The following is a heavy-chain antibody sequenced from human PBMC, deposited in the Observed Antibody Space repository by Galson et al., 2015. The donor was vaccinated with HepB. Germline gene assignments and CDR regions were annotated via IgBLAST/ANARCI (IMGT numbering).Heavy chain of an antibody. J-gene: IGHJ5*02. Sequence: ETLSLTCTVSGGSISRSSYYWGWIRQPPGKGLEWIGSIYYSGSTYYNPSLKSRVTISVDTSKNQFSLKLSSVTAADTAVYYCARHGTVVVIAHTGDWFDPWGQGTLVTVSS. V-gene: IGHV4-39*01. CDR1: GGSISRSSYY. CDR3: ARHGTVVVIAHTGDWFDP. D-gene: IGHD2-21*01. CDR2: IYYSGST.